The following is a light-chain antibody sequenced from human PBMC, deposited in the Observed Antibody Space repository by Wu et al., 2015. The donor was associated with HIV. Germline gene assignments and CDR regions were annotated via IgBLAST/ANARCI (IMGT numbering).Light chain of an antibody. Sequence: AIQLTQSPSSLSASIGDRVNITCRASQDIFTYLAWYQQTPGKPPRVLVYDASTLQSGVSSRFSGSGSGKDFTLTISDLQREDFAIYFCQQLNSFPLTFGQGSRLEI. CDR3: QQLNSFPLT. CDR2: DAS. CDR1: QDIFTY. V-gene: IGKV1-13*02. J-gene: IGKJ5*01.